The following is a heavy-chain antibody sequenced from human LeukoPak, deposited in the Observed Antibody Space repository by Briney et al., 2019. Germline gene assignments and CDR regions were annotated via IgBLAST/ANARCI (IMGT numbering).Heavy chain of an antibody. CDR3: AKDLTSDFGGDLDP. D-gene: IGHD3-10*01. V-gene: IGHV3-30-3*01. J-gene: IGHJ5*02. CDR1: GFTFSSYA. CDR2: ISYDGSNK. Sequence: SGRSLRLSCAASGFTFSSYAMHWVRQAPGKGLEWVAVISYDGSNKYYADSVKGRFTISRDNSKNTLYLQMNSLRAEDTAVYYCAKDLTSDFGGDLDPWGQGTLVTVSS.